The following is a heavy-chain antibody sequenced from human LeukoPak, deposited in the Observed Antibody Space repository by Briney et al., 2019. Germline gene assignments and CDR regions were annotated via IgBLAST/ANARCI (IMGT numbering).Heavy chain of an antibody. CDR1: GFTFSSYA. D-gene: IGHD4-17*01. J-gene: IGHJ6*02. CDR2: ISGSGGST. Sequence: GGSLRLSCAASGFTFSSYAMSWVRQAPGKGLEWVSAISGSGGSTYYADSVKGRFTISRDNSKNTLYLQMNSLRAEDTVVYYCAKDSAYGDYPYYYYGMDVWGQGTTVTVSS. CDR3: AKDSAYGDYPYYYYGMDV. V-gene: IGHV3-23*01.